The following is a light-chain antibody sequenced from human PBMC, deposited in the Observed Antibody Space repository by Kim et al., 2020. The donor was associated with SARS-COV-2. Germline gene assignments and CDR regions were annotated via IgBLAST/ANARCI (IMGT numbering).Light chain of an antibody. J-gene: IGKJ4*01. CDR3: QQRSNWPPT. Sequence: EIVLTQSPATLSLSPGERATLSCRASQSVSSYLAWYQQKHGQAPRLLINDASNRATGIPARFSGSGSGTDFTLTISSLEPEDFAVYYCQQRSNWPPTFGGGTKVDIK. CDR2: DAS. V-gene: IGKV3-11*01. CDR1: QSVSSY.